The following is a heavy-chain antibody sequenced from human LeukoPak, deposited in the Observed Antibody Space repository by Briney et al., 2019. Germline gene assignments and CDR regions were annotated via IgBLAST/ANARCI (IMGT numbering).Heavy chain of an antibody. V-gene: IGHV4-34*01. CDR2: INHSGST. D-gene: IGHD3-10*01. CDR1: GGSFSGYY. J-gene: IGHJ4*02. Sequence: PSETLSLTCAVYGGSFSGYYWSWIRQPPGKGLEWIGEINHSGSTNYNPSLKSRVTISVGTSKNQFSLKLSSVTAADTAVYYCARGQRSYYYGSGSYMVVYWGQGTLVTVSS. CDR3: ARGQRSYYYGSGSYMVVY.